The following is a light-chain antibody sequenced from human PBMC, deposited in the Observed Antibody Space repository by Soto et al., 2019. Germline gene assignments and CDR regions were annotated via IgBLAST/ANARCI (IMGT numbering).Light chain of an antibody. CDR1: QSISNH. CDR2: GAS. J-gene: IGKJ3*01. CDR3: QQSYTIPT. V-gene: IGKV1-39*01. Sequence: DIQMPQSPSSLSASVGDGVTITCRASQSISNHVNWYQQKPGKAPKLLISGASSLQGGVPSRFSGSGSGTDFTLTISGLQPEDFAPYSCQQSYTIPTFGPGTTVDVK.